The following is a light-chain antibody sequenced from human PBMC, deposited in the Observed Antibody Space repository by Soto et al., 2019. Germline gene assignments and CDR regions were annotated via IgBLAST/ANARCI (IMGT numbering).Light chain of an antibody. CDR3: QQYNNWPKT. CDR2: GSS. CDR1: QGVSGN. V-gene: IGKV3-15*01. J-gene: IGKJ1*01. Sequence: EILLTPSPCTLTLSPGERATLSCRASQGVSGNDLAWYQQKPGHAPSLLIYGSSTRATGIPARFSGSGSGTEFTLTISSLQSEDFAVYYCQQYNNWPKTFGQGTKVDIK.